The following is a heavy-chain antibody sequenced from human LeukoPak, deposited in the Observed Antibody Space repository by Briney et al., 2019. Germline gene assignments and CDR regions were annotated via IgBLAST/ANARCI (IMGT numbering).Heavy chain of an antibody. CDR2: LYSGGST. CDR1: GFTFNNYA. D-gene: IGHD1-7*01. CDR3: ARGAANWNYDDAFDI. V-gene: IGHV3-66*01. Sequence: GGSLRLSCSASGFTFNNYAMNWVRQAPGKGLEWVSILYSGGSTYYAESVRGRFTISRDNSKNTLYLQMNGLRAEDTAVYYCARGAANWNYDDAFDIWGQGTMVTVSS. J-gene: IGHJ3*02.